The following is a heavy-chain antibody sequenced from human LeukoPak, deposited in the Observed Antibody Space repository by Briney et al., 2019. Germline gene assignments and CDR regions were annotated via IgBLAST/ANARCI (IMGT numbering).Heavy chain of an antibody. CDR1: GGSISSGGYY. Sequence: SETLSLTCTVSGGSISSGGYYWSWIRQHPGKGLEWIGNIYYSGSTYYNPSLKSRVTISVDTSKNQFSLKLSSVTAADTAVYYCAREGMTTVTTRAFDIWGQGTMVTVSS. J-gene: IGHJ3*02. CDR3: AREGMTTVTTRAFDI. D-gene: IGHD4-17*01. V-gene: IGHV4-31*03. CDR2: IYYSGST.